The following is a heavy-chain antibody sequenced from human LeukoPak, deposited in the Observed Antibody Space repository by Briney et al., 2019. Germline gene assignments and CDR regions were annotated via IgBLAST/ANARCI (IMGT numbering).Heavy chain of an antibody. D-gene: IGHD4-23*01. CDR2: IGSDGRYK. V-gene: IGHV3-33*01. CDR1: GFTFSTYG. CDR3: AGDYEGNLAFDI. Sequence: GGSLRLSCAASGFTFSTYGMHWVRQAPGKGLEWVATIGSDGRYKYSADSVRGRFTISRDNSKNTLELHMNSLSTEDTAVYYCAGDYEGNLAFDIWGQGTMVTVSS. J-gene: IGHJ3*02.